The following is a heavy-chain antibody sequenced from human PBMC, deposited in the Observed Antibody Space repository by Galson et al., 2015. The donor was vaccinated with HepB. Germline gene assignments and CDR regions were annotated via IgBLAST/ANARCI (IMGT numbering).Heavy chain of an antibody. CDR1: GFTFTSSA. V-gene: IGHV1-58*01. CDR3: AAVTNYYDSSGFVLDY. CDR2: IVVGSGNT. J-gene: IGHJ4*02. D-gene: IGHD3-22*01. Sequence: SVKVSCKASGFTFTSSAVQWVRQARGQRLEWIGWIVVGSGNTNYAQKFQERVTITRDMSTSTAYMELSSLRSEDTAVYYCAAVTNYYDSSGFVLDYWGQGTLGTVSS.